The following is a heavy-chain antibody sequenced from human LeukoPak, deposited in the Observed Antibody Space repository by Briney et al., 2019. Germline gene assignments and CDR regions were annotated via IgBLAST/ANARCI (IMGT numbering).Heavy chain of an antibody. CDR3: AKTPYYYGSGSYQY. D-gene: IGHD3-10*01. V-gene: IGHV3-48*03. J-gene: IGHJ4*02. Sequence: GGSLRLSCAASGFTFSSYEMNWVRQAPGKGLEWVSYISSSGSTIYYADSVKGRFTISRDNAKNSLYLQMNSLRAEDTAVYYCAKTPYYYGSGSYQYWGQGTLVTVSS. CDR1: GFTFSSYE. CDR2: ISSSGSTI.